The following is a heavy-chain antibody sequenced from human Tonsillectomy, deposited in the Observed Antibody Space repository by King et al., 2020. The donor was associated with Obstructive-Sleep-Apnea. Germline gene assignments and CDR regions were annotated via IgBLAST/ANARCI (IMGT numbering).Heavy chain of an antibody. D-gene: IGHD3-16*01. CDR2: ITNTSIHT. Sequence: VQLVESGGGLVKPGGSLRLSCAASGFRFSNYAMNWAGQAPGEGLEGVAPITNTSIHTFNSTQGRGRFTVSREKARDFLYLQMNSLRAEDTAIYYCALIRDYGPFDVWGQGTMVTVSS. CDR3: ALIRDYGPFDV. J-gene: IGHJ3*01. V-gene: IGHV3-21*01. CDR1: GFRFSNYA.